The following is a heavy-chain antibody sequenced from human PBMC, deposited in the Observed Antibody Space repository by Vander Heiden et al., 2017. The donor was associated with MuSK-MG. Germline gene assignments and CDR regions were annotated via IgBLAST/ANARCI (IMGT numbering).Heavy chain of an antibody. J-gene: IGHJ4*02. V-gene: IGHV3-49*04. CDR3: TRAGGDYFVPGTLTFDY. D-gene: IGHD4-17*01. CDR2: IRSKAYGGTT. CDR1: GFTFGDYA. Sequence: EVQLVESGGGLVQPGRSLRLSCTASGFTFGDYAMSWVRQAPGKGLEWVGFIRSKAYGGTTEYAASVKGRFTISRDDSKSIAYLQMNSLKTEDTAVYYCTRAGGDYFVPGTLTFDYWGQGTLVTVSS.